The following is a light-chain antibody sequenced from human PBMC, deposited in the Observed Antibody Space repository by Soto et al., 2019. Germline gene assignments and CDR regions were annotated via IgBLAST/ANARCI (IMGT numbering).Light chain of an antibody. J-gene: IGKJ4*01. CDR2: AVS. V-gene: IGKV1-17*01. Sequence: DIQMTQSPSTLSASVGDRVTITCRASQGFTRWLAWYQQKPGKAPTRLIYAVSSLQNGVPSRFSGTGSGTEFTLTISSLQPEDFATYYCLQHNTYPLSFGGGTKVDIK. CDR1: QGFTRW. CDR3: LQHNTYPLS.